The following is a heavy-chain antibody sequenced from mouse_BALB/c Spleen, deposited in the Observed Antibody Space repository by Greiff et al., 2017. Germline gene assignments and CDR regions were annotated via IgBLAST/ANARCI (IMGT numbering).Heavy chain of an antibody. Sequence: EVQLVESGGGLVKPGGSLKLSCAASGFTFSDYYMYWVRQTPEKRLEWVATISDGGSYTYYPDSVKGRFTISRDNAKNNLYLQMSSLKSEDTAMYYCARDKSYRYDGFYAMDYWGQGTSVTVSS. J-gene: IGHJ4*01. CDR3: ARDKSYRYDGFYAMDY. CDR1: GFTFSDYY. V-gene: IGHV5-4*02. D-gene: IGHD2-14*01. CDR2: ISDGGSYT.